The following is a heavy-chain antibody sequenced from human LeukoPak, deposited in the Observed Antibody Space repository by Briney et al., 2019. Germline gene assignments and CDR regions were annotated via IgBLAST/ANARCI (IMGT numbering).Heavy chain of an antibody. J-gene: IGHJ6*02. Sequence: GRSLRLSCAASGFTFDDYAMHWVRQAPGKGLEWVSGISWNSGSIGYADSVKGRFTISRDNAKNSLYLQMSSLRAEDTALYYCAKAYYGSGLDWGQGTTVTVSS. CDR1: GFTFDDYA. CDR3: AKAYYGSGLD. CDR2: ISWNSGSI. V-gene: IGHV3-9*01. D-gene: IGHD3-10*01.